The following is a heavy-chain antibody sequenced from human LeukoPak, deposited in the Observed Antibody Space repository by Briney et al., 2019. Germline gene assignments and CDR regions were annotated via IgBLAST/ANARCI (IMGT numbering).Heavy chain of an antibody. CDR3: VNRDGGWLQSSGTDV. CDR1: GFTFSSYG. CDR2: ISYDGSNK. V-gene: IGHV3-30*03. D-gene: IGHD5-24*01. J-gene: IGHJ6*01. Sequence: GRSLRLSCAASGFTFSSYGMHWVRQAPGKGLEWVAVISYDGSNKYYADSVKGRFTISRDNSKNTLYLQMHSLRAEDTAIYYCVNRDGGWLQSSGTDVWGQGTAVTVST.